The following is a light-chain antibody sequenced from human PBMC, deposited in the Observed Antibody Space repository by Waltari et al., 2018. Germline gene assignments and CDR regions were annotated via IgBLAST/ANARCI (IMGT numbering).Light chain of an antibody. CDR1: QSLLDRNGYNL. CDR2: FGS. CDR3: MQALQTPWT. V-gene: IGKV2-28*01. Sequence: EIVVTQSPLSLPVTPGEPASISCRSSQSLLDRNGYNLLDWYLQKPEQSPQLLIYFGSNRASGVPDRFSGSVSGRDFTLKISRVEAEDVGVYYCMQALQTPWTFGQGTKVEIK. J-gene: IGKJ1*01.